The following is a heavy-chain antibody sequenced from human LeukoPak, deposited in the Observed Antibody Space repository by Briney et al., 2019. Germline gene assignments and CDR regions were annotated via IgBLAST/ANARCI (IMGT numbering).Heavy chain of an antibody. D-gene: IGHD3-10*01. V-gene: IGHV3-30*02. CDR1: GFTFSSYG. J-gene: IGHJ3*02. CDR3: AKLPSRGVIHPPVAFDI. Sequence: AGGSLRLSCAASGFTFSSYGMHWGRQAPGKGLEWVAFIRYDGSNKYYADPVKGRFTISRDNSKNTLYLQMNSLRAEDTAVYYCAKLPSRGVIHPPVAFDIRGQGTMVTVSS. CDR2: IRYDGSNK.